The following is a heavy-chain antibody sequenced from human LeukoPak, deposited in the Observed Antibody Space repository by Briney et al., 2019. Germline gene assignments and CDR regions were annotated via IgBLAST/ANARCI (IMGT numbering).Heavy chain of an antibody. V-gene: IGHV4-30-2*01. J-gene: IGHJ4*02. CDR2: IYHSGST. D-gene: IGHD3-22*01. CDR3: ARGGYYDSSGYLIDY. CDR1: GGSISSGGYS. Sequence: SQTLSLTCAVSGGSISSGGYSWSWMRQPPGKGLEWTGYIYHSGSTYYNPSLKSRVTISVDRSKNQFSLKLSSVTAADTAVYYCARGGYYDSSGYLIDYWGQGTLVTVSS.